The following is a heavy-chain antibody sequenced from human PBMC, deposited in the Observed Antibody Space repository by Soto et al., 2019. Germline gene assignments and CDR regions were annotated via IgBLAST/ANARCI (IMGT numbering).Heavy chain of an antibody. J-gene: IGHJ6*02. CDR1: GFTVSSNY. D-gene: IGHD3-22*01. CDR2: IYSGGST. V-gene: IGHV3-53*01. CDR3: AKQTSNYYDSSGYPKWGYYYYGMDV. Sequence: GGSLRLSCAASGFTVSSNYMSWVRQAPGKGLEWVSVIYSGGSTYYADSVKGRFTISRDNSKNTLYLQMNSLRAEDTAVYYCAKQTSNYYDSSGYPKWGYYYYGMDVWGQGTTVTVSS.